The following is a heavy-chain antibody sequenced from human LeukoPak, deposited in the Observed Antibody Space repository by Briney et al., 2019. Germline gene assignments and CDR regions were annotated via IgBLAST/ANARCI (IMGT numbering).Heavy chain of an antibody. CDR1: GFTFSSYW. V-gene: IGHV3-7*01. Sequence: GGSLRLSCAASGFTFSSYWMSWVRQAPGKGLEWVANIKQDGSEKYYVDSVKGRFTISRDNAKNSLYLQMNSLRAEDTAVYYCAREDGSGSYWVQYYFDYWGQGTLVTVSS. CDR2: IKQDGSEK. J-gene: IGHJ4*02. CDR3: AREDGSGSYWVQYYFDY. D-gene: IGHD3-10*01.